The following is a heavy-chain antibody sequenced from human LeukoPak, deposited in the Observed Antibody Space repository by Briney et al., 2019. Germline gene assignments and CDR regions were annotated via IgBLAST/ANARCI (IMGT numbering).Heavy chain of an antibody. D-gene: IGHD6-13*01. CDR3: ASNHPYSSSWYGDYYYYMDV. J-gene: IGHJ6*03. Sequence: ASVKVSCKASGYTFTGYYMHWVRQAPGQGLEWMGGIIPIFGTANYAQKFQGRVTITADESTSTAYMELSSLRSEDTAVYYCASNHPYSSSWYGDYYYYMDVWGKGTTVTISS. V-gene: IGHV1-69*13. CDR1: GYTFTGYY. CDR2: IIPIFGTA.